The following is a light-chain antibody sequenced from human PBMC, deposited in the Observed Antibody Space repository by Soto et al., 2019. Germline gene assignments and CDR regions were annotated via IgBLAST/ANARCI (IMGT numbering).Light chain of an antibody. CDR3: KQALHHPLT. CDR2: LGS. J-gene: IGKJ4*01. Sequence: DIVMTQSPLSLPVTPGEPASISCRSIQSLLFSHGYHYLDWYLQKPGQSPQLLIYLGSTRASGVPDRFSGSGSGTYFTLKISRVEAEDVGVYYCKQALHHPLTFGEGTKVEIK. CDR1: QSLLFSHGYHY. V-gene: IGKV2-28*01.